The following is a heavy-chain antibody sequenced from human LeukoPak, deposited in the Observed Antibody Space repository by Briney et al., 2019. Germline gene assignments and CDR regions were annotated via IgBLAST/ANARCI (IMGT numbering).Heavy chain of an antibody. Sequence: GGSLRLSCAASGFTFSSYEMNWVRQAPGKGLEWVSYISSSGSTIYYADSVKGRFTISRDNAKNSLYLQMNSLRAEDTAVYYCARDRYRGYDSYFDYWGQGTLVTVSS. CDR2: ISSSGSTI. V-gene: IGHV3-48*03. CDR1: GFTFSSYE. J-gene: IGHJ4*02. D-gene: IGHD5-12*01. CDR3: ARDRYRGYDSYFDY.